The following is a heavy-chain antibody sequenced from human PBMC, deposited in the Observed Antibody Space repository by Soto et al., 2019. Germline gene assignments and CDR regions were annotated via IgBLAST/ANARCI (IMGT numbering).Heavy chain of an antibody. CDR3: AKVPVDPVLNYYGMDV. D-gene: IGHD5-18*01. V-gene: IGHV3-23*01. CDR1: GFTFGSYA. Sequence: EVQLLESGGGLVQPGGSLRLSCAASGFTFGSYAMSWVRQAPGKGLEWVSAISGSGGSTYYADSVKGRFTISRDKSKNPLYLQMSSLRAEDTAVYYCAKVPVDPVLNYYGMDVWGPGTTVTVCS. J-gene: IGHJ6*02. CDR2: ISGSGGST.